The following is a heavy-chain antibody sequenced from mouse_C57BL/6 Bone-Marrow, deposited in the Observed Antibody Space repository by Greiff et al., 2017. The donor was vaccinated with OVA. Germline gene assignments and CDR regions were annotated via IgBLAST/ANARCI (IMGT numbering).Heavy chain of an antibody. V-gene: IGHV5-4*01. CDR3: AREVYYGSSL. CDR1: GFTFSSYA. CDR2: ISDGGSYT. D-gene: IGHD1-1*01. Sequence: EVKLMESGGGLVKPGGSLKLSCAASGFTFSSYAMSWVRQTPEKRLEWVATISDGGSYTYYPDNVKGRFTISRDNAKNNLYLQMSHLKSEDTAMYYCAREVYYGSSLWGQGTSVTVSS. J-gene: IGHJ4*01.